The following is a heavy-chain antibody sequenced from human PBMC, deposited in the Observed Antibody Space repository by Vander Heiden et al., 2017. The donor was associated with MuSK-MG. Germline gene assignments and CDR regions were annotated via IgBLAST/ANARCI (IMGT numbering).Heavy chain of an antibody. D-gene: IGHD6-19*01. J-gene: IGHJ4*02. V-gene: IGHV1-8*01. Sequence: QVQLVQSGAEVKKPGASVQVSCKASGYTFTSYDINWVRQATGQGLEWMGWMNPNSGNTGYAQKFQGRVTMTRNTSISTAYMELSSLRSEDTTVYYCARDIVAVAEEPDYWGQGTLVTVSS. CDR1: GYTFTSYD. CDR2: MNPNSGNT. CDR3: ARDIVAVAEEPDY.